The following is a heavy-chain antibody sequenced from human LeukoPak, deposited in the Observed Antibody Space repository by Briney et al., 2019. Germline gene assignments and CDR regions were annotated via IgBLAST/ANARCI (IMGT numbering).Heavy chain of an antibody. CDR2: ISRSGSTI. CDR3: AKAERSGWLFDY. J-gene: IGHJ4*02. CDR1: GFNFSSYS. V-gene: IGHV3-48*04. D-gene: IGHD6-19*01. Sequence: PGGSLRLSCAASGFNFSSYSMNWVRQALGKGLEWVSSISRSGSTIYYADSVKGRFTISRDNAKNSLYLQMNSLRAEDTAVYYCAKAERSGWLFDYWGQGTLVTVSS.